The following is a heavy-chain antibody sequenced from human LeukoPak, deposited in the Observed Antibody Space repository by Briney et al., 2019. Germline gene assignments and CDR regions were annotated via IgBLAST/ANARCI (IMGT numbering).Heavy chain of an antibody. D-gene: IGHD2-15*01. V-gene: IGHV3-23*01. CDR2: ISGSGGST. Sequence: GGSLRLSCAASGFTFSSYAMSWVRQAPGKGLEWVSAISGSGGSTYYADSVKGRFTISRDNSKNTLYLQMNSLRAEDTAVYYCARVGYCSGGSCYRPIDYWGQGTLVIVSS. CDR1: GFTFSSYA. CDR3: ARVGYCSGGSCYRPIDY. J-gene: IGHJ4*02.